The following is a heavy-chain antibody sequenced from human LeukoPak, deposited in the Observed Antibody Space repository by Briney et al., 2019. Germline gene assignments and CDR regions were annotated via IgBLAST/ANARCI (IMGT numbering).Heavy chain of an antibody. Sequence: PGGSLRLSCAASGFTFSSYSMNWVRQAPGKGLEWVSSISSSSSYIYYADSVKGRFTISRENAKNSLYLQMNSLRAEDTAVYYCARQGIAVAGTDYWGQGTLVTVSS. CDR2: ISSSSSYI. CDR1: GFTFSSYS. D-gene: IGHD6-19*01. J-gene: IGHJ4*02. CDR3: ARQGIAVAGTDY. V-gene: IGHV3-21*01.